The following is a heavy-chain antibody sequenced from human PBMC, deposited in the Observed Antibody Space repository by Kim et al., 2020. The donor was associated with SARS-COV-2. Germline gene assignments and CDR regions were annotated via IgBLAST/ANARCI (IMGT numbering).Heavy chain of an antibody. D-gene: IGHD5-12*01. CDR2: IYYSGST. Sequence: SETLSLTCTVSGGSVSSGSYYWSWIRQPPGKGLEWIGYIYYSGSTNYNPSLKSRVTISVDTSKNQFSLKLSSVTAADTAVYYCARDQGRWLRHPDYWGQGTLVTVSS. CDR1: GGSVSSGSYY. J-gene: IGHJ4*02. V-gene: IGHV4-61*01. CDR3: ARDQGRWLRHPDY.